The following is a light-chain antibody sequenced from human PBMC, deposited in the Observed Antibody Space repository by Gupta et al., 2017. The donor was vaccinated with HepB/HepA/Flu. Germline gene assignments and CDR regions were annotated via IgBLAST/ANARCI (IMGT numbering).Light chain of an antibody. CDR1: QSVSSSY. Sequence: EIVLTQSPGTLSLSPGERATLSCRASQSVSSSYLAWYQQTPGQAPRLLIYGASSRATGIPDRFSGSGSGTDFTLTISRLEPEDFAVYYCQQYGSSPCSFGQGTKLEIK. J-gene: IGKJ2*04. V-gene: IGKV3-20*01. CDR2: GAS. CDR3: QQYGSSPCS.